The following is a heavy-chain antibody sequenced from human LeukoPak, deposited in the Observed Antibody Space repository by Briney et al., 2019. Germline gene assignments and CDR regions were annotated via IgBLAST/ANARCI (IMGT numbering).Heavy chain of an antibody. CDR2: ISHSGST. Sequence: SETLSLTCAVYGGSFSGYYWSWIRQPSGKGLEWIGEISHSGSTNYNPSLKSRVTISVDTSKNQFSLKLSSVTAADTAVYYCARVYYDYVWGSYRSPFDYWGQGTLVTVSS. V-gene: IGHV4-34*01. D-gene: IGHD3-16*02. CDR1: GGSFSGYY. J-gene: IGHJ4*02. CDR3: ARVYYDYVWGSYRSPFDY.